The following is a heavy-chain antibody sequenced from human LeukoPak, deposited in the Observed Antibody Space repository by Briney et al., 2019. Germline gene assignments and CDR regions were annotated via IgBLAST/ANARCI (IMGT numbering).Heavy chain of an antibody. Sequence: PSETLSLTCTVSGGSISSYYWSWIRQPPGKGLEWIGYIYTSGSTNYNPSLKSRVTISVDTSKTQFSLKLSSVTAADTAVYYCARHGYYYDSSGYPLFDDWGQGTLVTVSS. CDR2: IYTSGST. CDR3: ARHGYYYDSSGYPLFDD. CDR1: GGSISSYY. J-gene: IGHJ4*02. D-gene: IGHD3-22*01. V-gene: IGHV4-4*09.